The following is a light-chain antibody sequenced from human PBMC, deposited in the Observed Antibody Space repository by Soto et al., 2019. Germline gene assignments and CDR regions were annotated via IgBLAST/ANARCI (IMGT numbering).Light chain of an antibody. CDR1: SSDVGGYNY. CDR3: SSYTSSTTYV. V-gene: IGLV2-14*01. Sequence: QSALTQPASVSASPGQSIAISCTGSSSDVGGYNYVSWYQQYPGKAPKLMIYDVSNRPSGVSNRFSGSKSGNTASLTISGLQAEDEADYYCSSYTSSTTYVFGAGTKLTVL. CDR2: DVS. J-gene: IGLJ1*01.